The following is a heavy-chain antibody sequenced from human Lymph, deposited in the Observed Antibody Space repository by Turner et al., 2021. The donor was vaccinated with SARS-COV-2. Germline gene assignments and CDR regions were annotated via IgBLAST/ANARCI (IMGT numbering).Heavy chain of an antibody. CDR2: IIPIFGTG. V-gene: IGHV1-69*01. CDR1: GGTFSSSA. CDR3: ARDTAVAGTLGAFDI. Sequence: QVQLVQSGAEVKNPGSSVKLFCKASGGTFSSSAISWVRQSPGQGLEWMEGIIPIFGTGNYEQKFQGRVTITADESTSTAYMELSSLRSEDTAVYYCARDTAVAGTLGAFDIWGQGTMVTVSS. D-gene: IGHD6-19*01. J-gene: IGHJ3*02.